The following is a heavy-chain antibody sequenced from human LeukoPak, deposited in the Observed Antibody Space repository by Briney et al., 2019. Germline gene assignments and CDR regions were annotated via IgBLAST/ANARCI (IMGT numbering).Heavy chain of an antibody. J-gene: IGHJ4*02. Sequence: ASVKVSCKASGYTFTSYYMHWVRQAPGQGLEWMGRINPIGGRTSYAQKFQGRVTITRDKSTSTAYMELSSLRSEDTAVYYCARAEIIDYWGQGTLVTVSS. D-gene: IGHD3-16*01. CDR2: INPIGGRT. V-gene: IGHV1-46*01. CDR1: GYTFTSYY. CDR3: ARAEIIDY.